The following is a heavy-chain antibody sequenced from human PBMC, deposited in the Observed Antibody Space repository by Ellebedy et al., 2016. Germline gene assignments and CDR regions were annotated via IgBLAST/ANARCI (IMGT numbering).Heavy chain of an antibody. CDR2: IYYSGST. J-gene: IGHJ4*02. CDR1: GGSISSSSYY. D-gene: IGHD4-11*01. V-gene: IGHV4-39*07. Sequence: GSLRLSXTVSGGSISSSSYYWGWIRQPPGKGLEWIGSIYYSGSTYYNPSLKSRVTISVDTSKNQFSLKLSSVTAADTAVYYCARADYPGGYWGQGTLVTVSS. CDR3: ARADYPGGY.